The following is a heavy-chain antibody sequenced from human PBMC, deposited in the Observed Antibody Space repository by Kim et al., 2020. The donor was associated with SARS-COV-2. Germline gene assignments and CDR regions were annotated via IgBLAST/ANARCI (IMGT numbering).Heavy chain of an antibody. J-gene: IGHJ4*02. Sequence: HYPVPVQGRFTISRDNSRNALNLEMNSLRAEDTALYYCAKVTTKTAPFYDSWGQGTLVTVSS. V-gene: IGHV3-23*01. CDR3: AKVTTKTAPFYDS. D-gene: IGHD4-4*01.